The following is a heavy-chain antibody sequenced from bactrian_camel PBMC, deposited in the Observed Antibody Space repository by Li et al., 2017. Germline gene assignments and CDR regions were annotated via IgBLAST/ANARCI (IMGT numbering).Heavy chain of an antibody. CDR2: LASDQET. D-gene: IGHD1*01. V-gene: IGHV3S53*01. J-gene: IGHJ6*01. CDR3: AYDRLRCFTLQSLVFDY. CDR1: GYGYGVGR. Sequence: HVQLVESGGGSVQAGESLRLSCAVSGYGYGVGRQCMGWFRQSPGKEREGVAGLASDQETRYSNSVEGRFTISQDTAKKTVYLQMDSLKPDDTGMYYCAYDRLRCFTLQSLVFDYWGHGTQVTVS.